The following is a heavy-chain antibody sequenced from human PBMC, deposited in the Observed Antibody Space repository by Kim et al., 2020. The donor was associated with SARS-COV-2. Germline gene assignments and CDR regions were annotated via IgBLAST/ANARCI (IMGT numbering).Heavy chain of an antibody. Sequence: SVTVSCKASGGTFSSYAISWVRQAPGQGLEWMGGIIPIFGTANYAQKFQGRVTITADESTSTAYMELSSLRSEDTAVYYCARDGLASRGGFDYWGQGTLVTVSS. CDR3: ARDGLASRGGFDY. V-gene: IGHV1-69*13. CDR2: IIPIFGTA. D-gene: IGHD3-3*02. CDR1: GGTFSSYA. J-gene: IGHJ4*02.